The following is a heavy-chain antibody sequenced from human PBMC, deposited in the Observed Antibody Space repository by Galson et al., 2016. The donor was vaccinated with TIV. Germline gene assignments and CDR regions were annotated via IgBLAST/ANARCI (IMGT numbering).Heavy chain of an antibody. V-gene: IGHV3-7*03. CDR1: GFTFNNYW. D-gene: IGHD4-23*01. CDR2: IKEDGSTI. Sequence: SLRLSCAVSGFTFNNYWMSWVRQAPGKGLEWVANIKEDGSTIYYVDSVEGRSTISRDNAKSSLYLQMNSLKTEDTAVYYCVRDDLFGGNSFDYWGQGTLVTVSS. J-gene: IGHJ4*02. CDR3: VRDDLFGGNSFDY.